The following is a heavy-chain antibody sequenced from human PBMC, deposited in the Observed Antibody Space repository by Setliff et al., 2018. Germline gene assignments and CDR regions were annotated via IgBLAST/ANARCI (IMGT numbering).Heavy chain of an antibody. Sequence: SETLSLTCTVSGGSISSHYWSWIRQPPGKGLEWIGYIYYSGSTNYNPSLKSRVTISVDTSKNQFSLKLSSVTAADTAVYYCARSFQELWFDEYYFDYWGQGTLVTVSS. CDR3: ARSFQELWFDEYYFDY. J-gene: IGHJ4*02. D-gene: IGHD3-10*01. CDR2: IYYSGST. CDR1: GGSISSHY. V-gene: IGHV4-59*11.